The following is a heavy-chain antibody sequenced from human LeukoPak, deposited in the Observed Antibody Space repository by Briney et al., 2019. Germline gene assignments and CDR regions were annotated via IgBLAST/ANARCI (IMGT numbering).Heavy chain of an antibody. CDR2: IGTAGDT. Sequence: GGSLRLSCAASGFGFSSYAMHWVRQPTVKGLEWVSAIGTAGDTYYPGSVKGRFTISRENAKNSLYLAMNSLRAGDTAVYYCARRGQGSLDYWGQGTLVTVSS. J-gene: IGHJ4*02. D-gene: IGHD1-26*01. CDR1: GFGFSSYA. CDR3: ARRGQGSLDY. V-gene: IGHV3-13*01.